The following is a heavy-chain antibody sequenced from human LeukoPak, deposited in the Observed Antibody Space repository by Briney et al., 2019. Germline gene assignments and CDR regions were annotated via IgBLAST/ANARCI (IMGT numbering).Heavy chain of an antibody. Sequence: SETLSLTCTVSGGSISSYDWSWIRQPAGKGLEWIGRINTSGTTNYNPPLKSRVTMSVDTSNNQSSLKLSSVTAADTAVYYCARATVYFDYWGQGTPVTASS. V-gene: IGHV4-4*07. CDR1: GGSISSYD. CDR3: ARATVYFDY. CDR2: INTSGTT. J-gene: IGHJ4*02. D-gene: IGHD1-26*01.